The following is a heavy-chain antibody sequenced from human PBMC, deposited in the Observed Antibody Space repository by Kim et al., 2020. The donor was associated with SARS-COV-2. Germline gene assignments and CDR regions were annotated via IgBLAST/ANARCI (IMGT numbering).Heavy chain of an antibody. Sequence: APVKVSCKASGYTFTGYYMHWVRQAPGQGLEWMGWINPNSGGTNYAQKFQGRVTMTRDTSISTAYMELSRLRSDDTAVYYCAQVGTIRRYFDYWGQGTLVTVSS. CDR3: AQVGTIRRYFDY. J-gene: IGHJ4*02. CDR2: INPNSGGT. CDR1: GYTFTGYY. D-gene: IGHD1-26*01. V-gene: IGHV1-2*02.